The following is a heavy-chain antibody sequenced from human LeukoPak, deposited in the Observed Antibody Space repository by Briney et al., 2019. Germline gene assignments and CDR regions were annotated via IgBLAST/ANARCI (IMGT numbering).Heavy chain of an antibody. CDR2: IYHSGST. V-gene: IGHV4-30-2*01. D-gene: IGHD6-13*01. CDR1: GGSISRGGYS. J-gene: IGHJ3*02. Sequence: TLSLTRAVSGGSISRGGYSWSWIRQPPGRGLEWIGYIYHSGSTYYNPSLKSRVTISVDRSKNQFSLKLSSVTAADTAVYYCAREGAAAGFDIWGQGTMVTVSS. CDR3: AREGAAAGFDI.